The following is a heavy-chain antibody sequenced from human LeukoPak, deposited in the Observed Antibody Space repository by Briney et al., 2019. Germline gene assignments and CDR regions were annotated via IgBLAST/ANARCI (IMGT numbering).Heavy chain of an antibody. Sequence: SETLSLTCTVSGGSISSYYWSWIRQPPGKGLEWIGSIYYSGSTYYNPSLKSRVTISVDTSKNQFSLKLSSVTAADTAVYYCAREVPAARGSFFDYWGQGTLVTVSS. CDR3: AREVPAARGSFFDY. J-gene: IGHJ4*02. CDR1: GGSISSYY. CDR2: IYYSGST. V-gene: IGHV4-59*01. D-gene: IGHD2-2*01.